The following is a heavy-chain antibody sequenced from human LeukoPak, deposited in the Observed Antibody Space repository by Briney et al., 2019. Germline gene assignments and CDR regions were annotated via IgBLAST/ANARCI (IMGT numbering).Heavy chain of an antibody. J-gene: IGHJ4*02. Sequence: GGSLRLSCAASGFTFSSYAMHWVRQAPGKGLEWVAVISYDGSNKYYADSVKGRFTISRDNSKNTLYLQMNSLRAEDTAVFYCAREAVAGYFDYWGQGTLVTVSS. D-gene: IGHD6-19*01. CDR2: ISYDGSNK. V-gene: IGHV3-30*04. CDR3: AREAVAGYFDY. CDR1: GFTFSSYA.